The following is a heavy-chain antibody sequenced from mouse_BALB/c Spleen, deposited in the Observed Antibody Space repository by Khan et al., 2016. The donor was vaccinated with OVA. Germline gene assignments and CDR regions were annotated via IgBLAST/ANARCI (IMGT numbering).Heavy chain of an antibody. Sequence: QLEESGPGLVKPSQSLSLTCTVTGYSFTSGYGWNWIRPFPGNKLEWMGYLSYSGRTNYNQSLTSRITITRDTSKNKFFLQLNSVTTDDSATYYCDRTARIKYWGQGTTLTVSS. CDR2: LSYSGRT. J-gene: IGHJ2*01. D-gene: IGHD1-2*01. V-gene: IGHV3-2*02. CDR3: DRTARIKY. CDR1: GYSFTSGYG.